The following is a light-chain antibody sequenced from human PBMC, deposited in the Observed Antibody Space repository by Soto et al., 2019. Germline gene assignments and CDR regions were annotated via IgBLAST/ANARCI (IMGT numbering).Light chain of an antibody. CDR3: QQYHNWPPWT. CDR2: GAS. Sequence: EIVMTQSPAPLSVSPGEGATLSCRASQSVSSNLAWYQQKPGQAPRLVILGASTRATGIPARFSGSGSGTEFTLTISSLQSEDFAIYYCQQYHNWPPWTFGQGTKVDIK. V-gene: IGKV3-15*01. CDR1: QSVSSN. J-gene: IGKJ1*01.